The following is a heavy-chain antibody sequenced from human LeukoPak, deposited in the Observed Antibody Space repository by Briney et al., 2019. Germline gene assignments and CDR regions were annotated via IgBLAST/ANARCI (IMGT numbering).Heavy chain of an antibody. D-gene: IGHD6-13*01. CDR3: ARVGSSWYQYYFDY. CDR2: INHSGST. J-gene: IGHJ4*02. Sequence: SETLSLTCAVYGGSFSGYYWSWIRQPPGKGLEWIGEINHSGSTNYNPSLKSRVTISVDTSKNQFSLKLSSVTAADTAVYYCARVGSSWYQYYFDYWGQGTLVTVSS. CDR1: GGSFSGYY. V-gene: IGHV4-34*01.